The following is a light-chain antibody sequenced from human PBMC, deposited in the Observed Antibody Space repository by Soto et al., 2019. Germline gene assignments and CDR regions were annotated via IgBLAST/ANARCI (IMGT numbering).Light chain of an antibody. CDR3: CSYAGSNTYV. CDR2: EGS. CDR1: SSDVGNYNL. V-gene: IGLV2-23*01. Sequence: QSALTQPASVSGSPGQSITISCTGTSSDVGNYNLVSWYQPHPGKAPKLVIYEGSKRPSGVSNRVSGFKSGNTASLTISGLQAEDEAGYHCCSYAGSNTYVFGTGTKLTVL. J-gene: IGLJ1*01.